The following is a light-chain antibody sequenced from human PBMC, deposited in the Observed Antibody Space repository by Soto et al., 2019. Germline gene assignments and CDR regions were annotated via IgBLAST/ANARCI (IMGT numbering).Light chain of an antibody. CDR2: WAS. J-gene: IGKJ4*01. CDR1: QTILYSSNNKNY. CDR3: QQHYDTPLT. V-gene: IGKV4-1*01. Sequence: DIVMTQSPDSLAVSLGERATINCKSSQTILYSSNNKNYLAWYQQKPGQPPKLLIYWASTRESGVPDRFSGSGSGTDFTLTITSLQAEDGAVYYCQQHYDTPLTFGGGTKVEIK.